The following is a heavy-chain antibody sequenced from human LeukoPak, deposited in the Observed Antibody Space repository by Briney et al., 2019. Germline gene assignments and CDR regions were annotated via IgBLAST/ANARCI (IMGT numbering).Heavy chain of an antibody. Sequence: SQTLSLTCTVSGGSISSGGYYWSWIRQHPGKGLEWIGYIYYSGSTFYNPSLKSRVTISVDTSKNQFSLKLSSVTAADTAVYYCAGEKPGELDYWGQGTLVTVSS. D-gene: IGHD2-2*01. CDR3: AGEKPGELDY. CDR1: GGSISSGGYY. CDR2: IYYSGST. J-gene: IGHJ4*02. V-gene: IGHV4-31*03.